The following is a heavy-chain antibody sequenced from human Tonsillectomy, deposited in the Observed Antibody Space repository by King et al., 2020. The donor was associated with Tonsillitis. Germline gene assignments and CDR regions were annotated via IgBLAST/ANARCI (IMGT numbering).Heavy chain of an antibody. CDR3: AKDGSNDKGEVFFDY. Sequence: VQLVESGGGLVQPGGSLRLPCAASGLTFGNYAMTWVRQAPGRGREWVSSIDHGGCTNYAESVKGRFTISRDNSKNTLYLQMNSLRGDDTAIYYCAKDGSNDKGEVFFDYWGQGTLVTVSS. D-gene: IGHD1-1*01. J-gene: IGHJ4*02. V-gene: IGHV3-23*04. CDR1: GLTFGNYA. CDR2: IDHGGCT.